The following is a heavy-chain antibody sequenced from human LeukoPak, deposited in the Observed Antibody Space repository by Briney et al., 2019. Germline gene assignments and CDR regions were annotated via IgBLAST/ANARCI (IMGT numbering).Heavy chain of an antibody. CDR1: GGSISSYY. CDR3: ARGNLVVVTEVYYFDY. D-gene: IGHD3-22*01. CDR2: IYYSGST. Sequence: PSETLSLTCTVSGGSISSYYWSWLRQPPGKGLEWIGYIYYSGSTNYNPSLKSRVTISVDTSKNQFSLKLSSVTAADTAVYYCARGNLVVVTEVYYFDYWGQGTLVTVSS. J-gene: IGHJ4*02. V-gene: IGHV4-59*01.